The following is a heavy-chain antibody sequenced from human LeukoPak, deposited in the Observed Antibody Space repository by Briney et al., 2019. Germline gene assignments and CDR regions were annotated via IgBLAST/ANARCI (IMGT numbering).Heavy chain of an antibody. CDR2: IYSDGTT. D-gene: IGHD3-16*01. V-gene: IGHV3-53*04. CDR1: XFAVSSNY. Sequence: GGSLRLSRAASXFAVSSNYMSWVRQAPGKGLDWVSTIYSDGTTYYADSVKGRFTISRHNSKNTLYLQMNSLRAEDTAVYYCASAGYASWFDPWGQGTLVTVSS. CDR3: ASAGYASWFDP. J-gene: IGHJ5*02.